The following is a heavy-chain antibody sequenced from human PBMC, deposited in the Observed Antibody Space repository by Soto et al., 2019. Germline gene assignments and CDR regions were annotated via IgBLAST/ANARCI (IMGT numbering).Heavy chain of an antibody. CDR3: AKGGIAAHIFDY. D-gene: IGHD6-13*01. CDR2: ISYDGSNK. J-gene: IGHJ4*02. CDR1: GFTFSSYG. V-gene: IGHV3-30*18. Sequence: GGSLRLSCAASGFTFSSYGMHWVRQAPGKGLEWVAVISYDGSNKYYADSVKGRFTISRDNSKNTLYLQMNSLRVEDTAVYYCAKGGIAAHIFDYWGQGTLVTVSS.